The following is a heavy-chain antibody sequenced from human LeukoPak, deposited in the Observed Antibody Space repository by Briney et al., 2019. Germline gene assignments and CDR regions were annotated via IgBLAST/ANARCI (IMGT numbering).Heavy chain of an antibody. V-gene: IGHV3-21*01. CDR1: GFTFSSYS. CDR2: ISSSSSYI. D-gene: IGHD5-18*01. CDR3: ARLGDTAMNFDY. Sequence: GGSLRLSCAASGFTFSSYSMNWVRQAPGKGLEWVSSISSSSSYIYYADSVKGRFTISRDNAKNSLYLQMNSLRAEDTAVYYCARLGDTAMNFDYWGQGTLVTVSS. J-gene: IGHJ4*02.